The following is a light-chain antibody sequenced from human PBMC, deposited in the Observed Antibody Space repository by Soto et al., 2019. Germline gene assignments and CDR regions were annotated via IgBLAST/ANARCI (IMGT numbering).Light chain of an antibody. J-gene: IGLJ7*01. CDR1: SSNIGAGYD. Sequence: QSVLTQPPSVSGAPGQRVTISCTGSSSNIGAGYDVHWYQQLPGTAPKLLIYGNSNRPSGVPDRFSGSKSGTSASLAITGLQAEDEADYYCQSYDSSLSGGVFGGRTQLTVL. CDR3: QSYDSSLSGGV. CDR2: GNS. V-gene: IGLV1-40*01.